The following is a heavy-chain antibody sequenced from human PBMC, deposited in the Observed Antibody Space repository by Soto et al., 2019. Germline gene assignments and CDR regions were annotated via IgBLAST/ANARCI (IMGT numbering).Heavy chain of an antibody. J-gene: IGHJ6*02. CDR3: ARGTYIGPPADDFDGMDF. CDR2: LDYSGST. Sequence: QVQLQQWGAGLLKPSGALSLTCAVSGGSFSGYYWTWIRQSPGKGLERIGELDYSGSTNSNPSLKSRVTITVDTSKNQFSLRMTSVTVVDTSVYYCARGTYIGPPADDFDGMDFWGQLTTVTVFS. CDR1: GGSFSGYY. D-gene: IGHD1-1*01. V-gene: IGHV4-34*01.